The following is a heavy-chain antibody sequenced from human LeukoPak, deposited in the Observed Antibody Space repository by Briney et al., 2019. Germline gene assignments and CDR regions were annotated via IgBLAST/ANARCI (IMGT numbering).Heavy chain of an antibody. CDR2: ISYDGSNK. D-gene: IGHD2-15*01. Sequence: PGGSLRLSCAASGFTFSSYGMHWVRQAPGKGLEWVAVISYDGSNKYYADSVKGRFTISRDNSKNTLYMQMNSLRAEDTAVYYCAKDLSWDWGQGTLVTVSS. CDR3: AKDLSWD. V-gene: IGHV3-30*18. J-gene: IGHJ4*02. CDR1: GFTFSSYG.